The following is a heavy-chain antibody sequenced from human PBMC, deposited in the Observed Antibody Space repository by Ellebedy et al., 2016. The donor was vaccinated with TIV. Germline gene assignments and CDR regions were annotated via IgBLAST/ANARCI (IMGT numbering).Heavy chain of an antibody. CDR3: ARAPLGGYSGFDYYDF. D-gene: IGHD5-12*01. V-gene: IGHV1-3*01. J-gene: IGHJ4*02. CDR2: INAATGKT. Sequence: ASVKVSXKASNYTFSTYVMHWLRQAPGQRPEWLGWINAATGKTRYSQRFQGRLTISRDTSASTAYMDLSGLTSEDTSTYYCARAPLGGYSGFDYYDFWGQGTLLTVSS. CDR1: NYTFSTYV.